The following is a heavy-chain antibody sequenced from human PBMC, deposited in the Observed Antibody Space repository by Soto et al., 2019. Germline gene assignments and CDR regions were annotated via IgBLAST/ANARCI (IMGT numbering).Heavy chain of an antibody. CDR1: GGTFSSYT. J-gene: IGHJ6*03. CDR3: ARGAGRCSSTSCYPHYYYYYMDV. D-gene: IGHD2-2*01. CDR2: IIPILGIA. V-gene: IGHV1-69*02. Sequence: ASVKVSCNASGGTFSSYTISWVRQAPGQGLEWMGRIIPILGIANYAQKFQGRVTITADKSTSTAYMELSSLRSEDTAVYYCARGAGRCSSTSCYPHYYYYYMDVWGKGTTVTVSS.